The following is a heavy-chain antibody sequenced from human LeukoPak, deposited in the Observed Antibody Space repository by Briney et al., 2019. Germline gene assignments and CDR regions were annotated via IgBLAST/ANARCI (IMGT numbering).Heavy chain of an antibody. CDR3: ARDSFAPS. Sequence: GGSLRLSCAASGFTFSSYAMHWVRQAPGRGLDWVALIWYDGTNKYYADSVKGRFTVSRDNSKNTLYLQMNSLRAEDTAVYYCARDSFAPSWGQGTLVTVSS. V-gene: IGHV3-33*01. D-gene: IGHD2/OR15-2a*01. CDR2: IWYDGTNK. J-gene: IGHJ4*02. CDR1: GFTFSSYA.